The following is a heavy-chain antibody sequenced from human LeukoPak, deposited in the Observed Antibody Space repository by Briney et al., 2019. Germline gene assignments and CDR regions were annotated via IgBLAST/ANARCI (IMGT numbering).Heavy chain of an antibody. V-gene: IGHV3-74*01. D-gene: IGHD1-14*01. CDR1: GFTFSNYW. CDR2: IYTDGSST. CDR3: ARGASNRFDY. Sequence: GGSLRLSCAASGFTFSNYWMHWVRQAPGKGLVWVSRIYTDGSSTNYADSVKGRFTISRDNAKNTLYLQMNSQRGEDTDVYYCARGASNRFDYWGQGTLVTVSS. J-gene: IGHJ4*02.